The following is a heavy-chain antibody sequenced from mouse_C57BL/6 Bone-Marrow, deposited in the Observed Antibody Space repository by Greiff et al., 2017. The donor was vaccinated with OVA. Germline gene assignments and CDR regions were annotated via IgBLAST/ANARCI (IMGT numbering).Heavy chain of an antibody. CDR3: TRLLDAMDY. D-gene: IGHD2-1*01. J-gene: IGHJ4*01. V-gene: IGHV5-9-1*02. CDR2: ISSGGDYI. Sequence: EVKVVESGEGLVKPGGSLKLSCAASGFTFSSYAMSWVPQTPEKRLEWVAYISSGGDYIYYADTVKGRFTISRDNARNTLYLQMSSLKSEDTAMYYCTRLLDAMDYWGQGTSVTVSS. CDR1: GFTFSSYA.